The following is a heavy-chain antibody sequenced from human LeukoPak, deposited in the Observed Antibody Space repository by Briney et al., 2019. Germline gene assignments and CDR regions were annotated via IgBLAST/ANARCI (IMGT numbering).Heavy chain of an antibody. CDR3: ARANPTLYSYDFDY. Sequence: ASVKVSCKASGYTFTSYDINWVRQATGQGLEWMGWMNPNSGNTGYAQKFQGRVTMTRNTSISTAYMELSSLRSEDTAVYYCARANPTLYSYDFDYWGQGTLVTVSS. CDR1: GYTFTSYD. D-gene: IGHD5-18*01. CDR2: MNPNSGNT. J-gene: IGHJ4*02. V-gene: IGHV1-8*01.